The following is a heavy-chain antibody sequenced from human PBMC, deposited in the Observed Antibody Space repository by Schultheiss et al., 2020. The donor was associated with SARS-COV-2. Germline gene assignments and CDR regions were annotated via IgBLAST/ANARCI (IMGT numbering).Heavy chain of an antibody. J-gene: IGHJ4*02. V-gene: IGHV3-15*01. CDR2: IKSKTDGGTT. D-gene: IGHD2-15*01. CDR1: GFSFSSYD. Sequence: GESLKISCAASGFSFSSYDMHWVRQAPGKGLEWVGRIKSKTDGGTTDYAAPVKGRFTISRDDSKNTLYLQMNSLKTEDTAVYYCTRDLCSGGSCLLGGDYWGQGTLVTVSS. CDR3: TRDLCSGGSCLLGGDY.